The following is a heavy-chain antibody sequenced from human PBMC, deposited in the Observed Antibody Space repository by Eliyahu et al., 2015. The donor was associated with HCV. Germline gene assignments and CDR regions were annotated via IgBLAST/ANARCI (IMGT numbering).Heavy chain of an antibody. CDR2: IIPILGIA. CDR3: ARDAGVVTAIPY. CDR1: GGTFSSYT. Sequence: EVKKPGSSVKVSCKASGGTFSSYTISWVRQAPGQGLEWMGRIIPILGIANYAQKFQGRVTITADKSTSTAYMELSSLRSEDTAVYYCARDAGVVTAIPYWGQGTLVTVSS. D-gene: IGHD2-21*02. V-gene: IGHV1-69*04. J-gene: IGHJ4*02.